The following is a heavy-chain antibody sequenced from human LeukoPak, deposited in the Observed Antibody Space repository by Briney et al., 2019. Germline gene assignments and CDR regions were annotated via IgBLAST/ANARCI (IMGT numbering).Heavy chain of an antibody. CDR2: INHSGST. J-gene: IGHJ6*02. Sequence: SETLSLTCAVYGGSFSGYYWSWIRQPPGNGLEWIGEINHSGSTNYNPSLKSRVTISVDTSKNQFSLKLSSVTAADTAVYYCARGRTIFGVVTTYYYYGMDVWGQGITVTVSS. CDR3: ARGRTIFGVVTTYYYYGMDV. CDR1: GGSFSGYY. V-gene: IGHV4-34*01. D-gene: IGHD3-3*01.